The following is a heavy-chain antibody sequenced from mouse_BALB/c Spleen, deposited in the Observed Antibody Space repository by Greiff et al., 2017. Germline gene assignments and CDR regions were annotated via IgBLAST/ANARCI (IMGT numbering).Heavy chain of an antibody. J-gene: IGHJ2*01. CDR2: ISYSGST. CDR3: ARWRDGGY. CDR1: GYSITSDYA. Sequence: DVQLQESGPGLVKPSQSLSLTCTVTGYSITSDYAWNWIRQFPGNKLEWMGYISYSGSTSYNPSLKSRISITRDTSKNQFFLQLNSVTTEDTATYYCARWRDGGYWGQGTTLTVSS. D-gene: IGHD3-3*01. V-gene: IGHV3-2*02.